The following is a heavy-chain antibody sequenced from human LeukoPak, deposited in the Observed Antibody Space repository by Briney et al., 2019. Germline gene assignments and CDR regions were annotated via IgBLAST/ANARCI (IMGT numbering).Heavy chain of an antibody. CDR3: ARRLPYYGMDV. Sequence: GGSLRLSCAASGFTFSNHAMRWVRQAPGRGLQWVSAISGGGVAIYYADSVKGRFTISRDNAENSVYLQMHSLRAEDTAAYYCARRLPYYGMDVWGQGTTVTVSS. CDR2: ISGGGVAI. V-gene: IGHV3-23*01. J-gene: IGHJ6*02. CDR1: GFTFSNHA.